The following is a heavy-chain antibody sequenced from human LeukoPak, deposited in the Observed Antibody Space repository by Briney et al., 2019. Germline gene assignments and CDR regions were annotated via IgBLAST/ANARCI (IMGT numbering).Heavy chain of an antibody. CDR3: ARRGVWAYYYYMDV. CDR1: GFTFSSYA. J-gene: IGHJ6*03. D-gene: IGHD3-10*01. CDR2: ISFDGSNK. V-gene: IGHV3-30*04. Sequence: GGSLRLSCAASGFTFSSYAMHWVRQAPGKGLEWVTIISFDGSNKYYADSVKGRFTISRDNAKNSLYLQMNSLRAEDTAVYYCARRGVWAYYYYMDVWGKGTTVTISS.